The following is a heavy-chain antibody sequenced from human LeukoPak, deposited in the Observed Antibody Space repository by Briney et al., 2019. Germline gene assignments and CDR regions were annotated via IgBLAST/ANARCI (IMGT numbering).Heavy chain of an antibody. CDR1: GGTFSSHA. CDR3: ARGTIVVVVAAPDTYYFDY. Sequence: SVKVSCKASGGTFSSHAISWVRQAPGQGLEWMGGIIPIFGTANYAQKFQGRVTITTDESTSTAYMELSSLRSEDTAVYYCARGTIVVVVAAPDTYYFDYWGQGTLVTVSS. J-gene: IGHJ4*02. V-gene: IGHV1-69*05. CDR2: IIPIFGTA. D-gene: IGHD2-15*01.